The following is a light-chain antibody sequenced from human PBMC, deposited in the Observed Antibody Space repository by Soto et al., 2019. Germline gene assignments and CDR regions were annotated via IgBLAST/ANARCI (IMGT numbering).Light chain of an antibody. CDR3: SSYTSSSTPYV. CDR1: SSDVGGYNY. CDR2: EVS. Sequence: QSALTQPASVSWSRGQSITISCTGTSSDVGGYNYVSWYQQHPGKAPKLMIYEVSNRPSGVSNRFSGSKSGNTASLTISGLQAEDEADYYCSSYTSSSTPYVFGTGTKLIVL. J-gene: IGLJ1*01. V-gene: IGLV2-14*01.